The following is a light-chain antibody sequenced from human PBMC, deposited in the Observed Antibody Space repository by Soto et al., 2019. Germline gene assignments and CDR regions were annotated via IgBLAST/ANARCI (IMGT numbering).Light chain of an antibody. Sequence: AIRMTQSPSSFSASTGDRVTITCRASQGISSYLAWYQQKPGKAPKLLIYAASTLQSGVPSMFSGSGSGTDFTLTISCLQSEDFAFYYCQQYYSYPPTFGQGTKVEIK. CDR2: AAS. J-gene: IGKJ1*01. CDR1: QGISSY. CDR3: QQYYSYPPT. V-gene: IGKV1-8*01.